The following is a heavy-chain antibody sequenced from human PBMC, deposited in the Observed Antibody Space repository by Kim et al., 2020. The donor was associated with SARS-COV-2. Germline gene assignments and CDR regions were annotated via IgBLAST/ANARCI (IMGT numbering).Heavy chain of an antibody. Sequence: YHPSLKSRVTISVDTSKNQFSLKLSSVTAADTAVYYCARGDYYDSSGYDYWGQGTLVTVSS. V-gene: IGHV4-34*01. D-gene: IGHD3-22*01. J-gene: IGHJ4*02. CDR3: ARGDYYDSSGYDY.